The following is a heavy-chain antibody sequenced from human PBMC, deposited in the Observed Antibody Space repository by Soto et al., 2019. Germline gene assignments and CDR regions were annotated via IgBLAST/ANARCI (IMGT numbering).Heavy chain of an antibody. CDR1: GASIDNNGYS. J-gene: IGHJ5*02. Sequence: TLSLTCAVSGASIDNNGYSWTWIRQHPGKGLEWIGTNNNRADTYYNPSLKSRLTISLDTSQNHFPLRLNAVTAADTAIYYCARGGSGWKALNWFDPWGQGIMVTVSS. CDR2: NNNRADT. CDR3: ARGGSGWKALNWFDP. V-gene: IGHV4-31*11. D-gene: IGHD6-19*01.